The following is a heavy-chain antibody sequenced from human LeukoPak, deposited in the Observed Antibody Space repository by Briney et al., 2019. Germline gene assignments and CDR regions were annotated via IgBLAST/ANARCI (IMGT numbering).Heavy chain of an antibody. J-gene: IGHJ5*02. CDR3: ARALARLSWFDP. Sequence: SVKVSCKASGGTFSSYAISWVRQAPGQGLEWMGGIVPIFGTANYAQKFQGRVTITADKSTSTAYMELSSLRSEDTAVYYCARALARLSWFDPWGQGTLVTVSS. V-gene: IGHV1-69*06. CDR2: IVPIFGTA. CDR1: GGTFSSYA. D-gene: IGHD6-6*01.